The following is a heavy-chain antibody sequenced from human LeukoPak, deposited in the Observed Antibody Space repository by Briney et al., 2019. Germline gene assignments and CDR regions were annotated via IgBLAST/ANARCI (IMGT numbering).Heavy chain of an antibody. CDR1: GFTFDDYG. CDR2: ISYDGSNK. D-gene: IGHD3-3*01. Sequence: PGGSLRLSCAASGFTFDDYGMHWVRQAPGKGLEWVAVISYDGSNKYYADSVKGRFTISRDNSKNTLYLQMNSLRAEDTAVYYCAKDSATITILWPSPSYAFDIWGQGTMVTVSS. CDR3: AKDSATITILWPSPSYAFDI. V-gene: IGHV3-30*18. J-gene: IGHJ3*02.